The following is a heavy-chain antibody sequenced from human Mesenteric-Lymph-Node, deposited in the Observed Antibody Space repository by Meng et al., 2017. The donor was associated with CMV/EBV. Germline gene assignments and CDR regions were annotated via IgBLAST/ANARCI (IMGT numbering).Heavy chain of an antibody. CDR1: GGSVSSGSYY. CDR2: IYYSGST. CDR3: ARTQGYCSSTSCSINWFDP. Sequence: SETLSLTCTVSGGSVSSGSYYWSWIRQPPGKGLEWIGYIYYSGSTNYNPSLKSRVTISVDTSKNQFSLKLSSVTAADTAVYYCARTQGYCSSTSCSINWFDPWGQGTRSPSPQ. J-gene: IGHJ5*02. V-gene: IGHV4-61*01. D-gene: IGHD2-2*01.